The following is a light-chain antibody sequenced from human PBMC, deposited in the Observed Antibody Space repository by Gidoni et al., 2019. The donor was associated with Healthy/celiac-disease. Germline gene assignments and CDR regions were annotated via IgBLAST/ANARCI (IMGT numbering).Light chain of an antibody. V-gene: IGKV3-20*01. CDR1: QSVSSSY. CDR2: GAS. J-gene: IGKJ2*01. Sequence: TASPGTLSLSPGERATLSCRASQSVSSSYLAWYQQKPGQAPRLLIYGASSRATGIPDRFSGSGSGTDFTLTISRLEPEDFAVYYCQQYGSSPYTFGQGTKLEIK. CDR3: QQYGSSPYT.